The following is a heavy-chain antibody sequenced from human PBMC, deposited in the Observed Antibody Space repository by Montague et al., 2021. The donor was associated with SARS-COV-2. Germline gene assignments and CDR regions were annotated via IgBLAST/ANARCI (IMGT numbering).Heavy chain of an antibody. D-gene: IGHD3-3*01. CDR2: IWYDGSNK. J-gene: IGHJ4*02. Sequence: SLRLSCAASGFTFSSYGMHWVRQAPGKGLEWVAVIWYDGSNKYYADSVKGRFTISRDNSKNTLYLQMNSLRAEDTAVHYCAREAEIFGVVISPLFYWGQGTLVTVSS. CDR1: GFTFSSYG. CDR3: AREAEIFGVVISPLFY. V-gene: IGHV3-33*01.